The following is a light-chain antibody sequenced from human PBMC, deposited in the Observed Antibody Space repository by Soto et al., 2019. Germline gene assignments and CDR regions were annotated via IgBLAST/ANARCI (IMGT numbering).Light chain of an antibody. CDR3: QQYGGSPFT. CDR2: AVN. J-gene: IGKJ3*01. V-gene: IGKV3-20*01. Sequence: IVVTQYPGDLSFYPGERAPLSSRANLSVSGISLAGYQQKGGRAPITLIYAVNTRATGVPDRFSGTGSGTDFALTISRLETDDSAVYYCQQYGGSPFTFGPGTKVYIK. CDR1: LSVSGIS.